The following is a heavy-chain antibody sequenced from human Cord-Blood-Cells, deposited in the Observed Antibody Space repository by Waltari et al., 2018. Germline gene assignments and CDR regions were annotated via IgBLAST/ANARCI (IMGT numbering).Heavy chain of an antibody. V-gene: IGHV1-69*01. J-gene: IGHJ4*02. CDR3: ASGGDDYGDYYFDY. D-gene: IGHD4-17*01. Sequence: QVQLVQSGAEVKKPGSSVKVSCKASGSTFSSYAISWVRMAPGQGLEWMGGIIPIFGTANYAQKFQGRVTITADESTSTAYMELSSLRSEDTAMYYCASGGDDYGDYYFDYWGQGTLVTVSS. CDR2: IIPIFGTA. CDR1: GSTFSSYA.